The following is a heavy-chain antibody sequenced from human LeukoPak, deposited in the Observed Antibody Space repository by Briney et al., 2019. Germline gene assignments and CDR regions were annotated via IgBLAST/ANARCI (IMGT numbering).Heavy chain of an antibody. CDR3: ARNAVPDRPFSGMDV. CDR1: GGTFSSYA. D-gene: IGHD2-2*01. Sequence: ASVKVSCKASGGTFSSYAISWVRQAPGQGLEWMGGIIPIFGTANYAQKFQGRVTITAGESTSTAYMELSSLRSEDTAVYYCARNAVPDRPFSGMDVWGKGTTVTVSS. CDR2: IIPIFGTA. J-gene: IGHJ6*04. V-gene: IGHV1-69*13.